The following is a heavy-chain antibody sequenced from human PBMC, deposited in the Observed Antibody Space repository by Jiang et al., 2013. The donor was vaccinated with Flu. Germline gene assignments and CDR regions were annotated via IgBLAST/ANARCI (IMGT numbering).Heavy chain of an antibody. Sequence: KPTQTLTLTCTVSGFPVNNVRMGVSWIRQSPGKALEWLAHIFSNDEKFYSTFFKSRLTISGDTSKSQVVLTMTNMDSVDSATYYCARIRGRFQNYGMDVWGQGTTVTVSS. CDR1: GFPVNNVRMG. CDR3: ARIRGRFQNYGMDV. V-gene: IGHV2-26*01. D-gene: IGHD3-3*01. J-gene: IGHJ6*02. CDR2: IFSNDEK.